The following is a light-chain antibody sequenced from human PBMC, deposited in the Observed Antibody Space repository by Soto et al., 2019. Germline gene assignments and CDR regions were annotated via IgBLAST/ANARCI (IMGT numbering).Light chain of an antibody. CDR1: QSVSSSY. J-gene: IGKJ3*01. V-gene: IGKV3-20*01. CDR2: GAS. CDR3: QQYGSSPPIT. Sequence: EIVLTQSPGTLSLSPGERATLSCRASQSVSSSYVAWYQHKPGQAPRLLIYGASGRATGIPDRFSGSGSGTDFTLTISRLEPEDFAVYYCQQYGSSPPITFGHGTKVDIK.